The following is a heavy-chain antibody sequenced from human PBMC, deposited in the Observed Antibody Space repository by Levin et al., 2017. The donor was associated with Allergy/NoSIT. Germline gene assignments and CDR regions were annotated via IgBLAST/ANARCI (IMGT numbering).Heavy chain of an antibody. V-gene: IGHV4-34*01. Sequence: SETLSLTCAVYGGSFSGYYWSWIRQPPGKGLEWIGEINHSGSTNYNPSLKSRVTISVDTSKNQFSLKLSSVTAADTAVYYCARGKGYSRGYFDYWGQGTLVTVSS. CDR3: ARGKGYSRGYFDY. CDR2: INHSGST. CDR1: GGSFSGYY. J-gene: IGHJ4*02. D-gene: IGHD2-15*01.